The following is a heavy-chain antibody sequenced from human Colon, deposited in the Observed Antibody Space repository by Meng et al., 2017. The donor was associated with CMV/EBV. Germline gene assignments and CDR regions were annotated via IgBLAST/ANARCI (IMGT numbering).Heavy chain of an antibody. D-gene: IGHD3-3*01. Sequence: SETLSLTCTVSGGSVSSGSYYWSWIRQPPGKGLEWIGYIYYSGSTNYNPSLKSRVTISVDTSKNQFSLKLSSVTAADTAVYYCARMGLFTILGVVPYYFDYWGQGTLVTVSS. CDR3: ARMGLFTILGVVPYYFDY. CDR1: GGSVSSGSYY. J-gene: IGHJ4*02. V-gene: IGHV4-61*01. CDR2: IYYSGST.